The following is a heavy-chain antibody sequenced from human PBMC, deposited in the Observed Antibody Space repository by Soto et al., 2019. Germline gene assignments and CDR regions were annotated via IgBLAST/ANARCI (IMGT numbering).Heavy chain of an antibody. D-gene: IGHD4-4*01. CDR3: ARHLPTTWPYYYGMDV. CDR2: IDPSDSYT. Sequence: PGKSLKISCKGSGYSFTSYWISWVRQMPGKGLEWMGRIDPSDSYTNYSPSFQGHVTISADKSISTAYLQWSSLKASDTAMYYCARHLPTTWPYYYGMDVWGQGTTVTVSS. V-gene: IGHV5-10-1*01. CDR1: GYSFTSYW. J-gene: IGHJ6*02.